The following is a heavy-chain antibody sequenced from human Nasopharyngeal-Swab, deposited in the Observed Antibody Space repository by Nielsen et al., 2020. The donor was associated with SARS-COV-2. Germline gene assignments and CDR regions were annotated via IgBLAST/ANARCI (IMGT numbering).Heavy chain of an antibody. CDR3: ARDRYYYDSSDRPGSFDY. J-gene: IGHJ4*02. V-gene: IGHV3-11*06. Sequence: GGSLRLSCAASGFTFSDYYMSWIRQAPGKGLEWVSYISSSSSYTNYADSVKGRFTIPRDNAKNSLYLQMNSLRAEDTAVYYCARDRYYYDSSDRPGSFDYWGQGTLVTVSS. CDR2: ISSSSSYT. CDR1: GFTFSDYY. D-gene: IGHD3-22*01.